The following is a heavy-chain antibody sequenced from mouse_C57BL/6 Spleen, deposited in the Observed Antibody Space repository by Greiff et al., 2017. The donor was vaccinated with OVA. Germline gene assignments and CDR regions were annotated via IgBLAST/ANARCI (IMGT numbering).Heavy chain of an antibody. V-gene: IGHV1-52*01. Sequence: QVQLQQPGAELVRPGSSVKLSCKASGYTFTSYWMHWVKQRPIQGLEWIGNIDPSDSETHYNQKFKDKATLTVDKSSSTAYMQLSSLTSEDSAVYYCAREHYGSSYFDYWGQGTTLTVSS. D-gene: IGHD1-1*01. CDR1: GYTFTSYW. J-gene: IGHJ2*01. CDR3: AREHYGSSYFDY. CDR2: IDPSDSET.